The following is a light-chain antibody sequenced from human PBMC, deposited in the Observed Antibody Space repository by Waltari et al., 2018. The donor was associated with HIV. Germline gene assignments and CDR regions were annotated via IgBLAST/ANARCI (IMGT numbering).Light chain of an antibody. CDR3: QQYGDWPLT. Sequence: EIVMIQSPATLSVSPGDRATISCRASETIRSSLAWYQKKPGQGPRLPIYGATTRATGIPDRFSGSGLATQFTLTINSLQAEDFAVYFCQQYGDWPLTFGGGTKVEI. CDR1: ETIRSS. J-gene: IGKJ4*01. CDR2: GAT. V-gene: IGKV3-15*01.